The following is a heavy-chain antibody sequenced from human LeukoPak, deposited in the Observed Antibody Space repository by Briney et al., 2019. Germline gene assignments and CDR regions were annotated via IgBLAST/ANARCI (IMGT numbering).Heavy chain of an antibody. CDR1: GGSISSYY. Sequence: SETLSLTCTVSGGSISSYYWSWIRQPPGKGLEWIGYIYYSGSTNYNPSLKSRVTISVDTSKNQFSLKLSSVTAADTAVYYCARITDFWSVPNNWFDPWGQGTLVTVSS. D-gene: IGHD3-3*01. V-gene: IGHV4-59*01. CDR3: ARITDFWSVPNNWFDP. J-gene: IGHJ5*02. CDR2: IYYSGST.